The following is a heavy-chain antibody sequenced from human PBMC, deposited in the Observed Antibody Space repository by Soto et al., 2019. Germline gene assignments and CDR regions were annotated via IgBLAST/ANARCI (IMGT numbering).Heavy chain of an antibody. D-gene: IGHD6-19*01. CDR1: GFTFSRYW. J-gene: IGHJ4*02. CDR2: IKQDGSET. Sequence: EVQLVESGGGLVQTGGPLRLSCAASGFTFSRYWMKWVRQAPGKGLEWVANIKQDGSETYYVDSVKGRFTISRDNAKNSLFLQMNSLRAEDTAVYYCAGGSGWLSDSWGQGTLVTVSS. CDR3: AGGSGWLSDS. V-gene: IGHV3-7*05.